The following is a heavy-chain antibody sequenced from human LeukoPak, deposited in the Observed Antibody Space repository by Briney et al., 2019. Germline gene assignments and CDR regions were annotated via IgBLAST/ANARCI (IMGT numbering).Heavy chain of an antibody. V-gene: IGHV3-48*04. J-gene: IGHJ4*02. CDR3: ARARYYYDSSGYYYYFDY. CDR1: GFTFSSCS. Sequence: GGSLRLSCAASGFTFSSCSMNWVRQAPGKGLEWVSYISSSSSTIYYADSVKGRFTISRDNAKNSLYLQMNSLRAEDTAVYYCARARYYYDSSGYYYYFDYWGQGTLVTVSS. CDR2: ISSSSSTI. D-gene: IGHD3-22*01.